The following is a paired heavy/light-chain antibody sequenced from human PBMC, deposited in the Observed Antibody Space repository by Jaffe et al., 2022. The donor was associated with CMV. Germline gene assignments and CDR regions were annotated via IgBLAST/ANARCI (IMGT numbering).Heavy chain of an antibody. CDR2: INSDGSST. V-gene: IGHV3-74*01. Sequence: EVQLVESGGGLVQPGGSLRLSCAASGFTFRSYWMHWVRQAPGKGLVWVSRINSDGSSTYYADSVKGRFTISRDTAKNTLYLQMNSLRPEDTAVYYCARRDYFDYWGQGTLVTVSS. CDR3: ARRDYFDY. CDR1: GFTFRSYW. J-gene: IGHJ4*02.
Light chain of an antibody. CDR1: SGSIASNY. CDR2: ESD. CDR3: QSYDSSNWV. J-gene: IGLJ3*02. V-gene: IGLV6-57*04. Sequence: NFMLTQPHSVSESPGKTVTISCTRTSGSIASNYVQWYQQRPGSAPTTVIYESDQRLSGVPDRFSGSIDSSSNSASLTISGLKTEDEADYYCQSYDSSNWVFGGGTKLTVL.